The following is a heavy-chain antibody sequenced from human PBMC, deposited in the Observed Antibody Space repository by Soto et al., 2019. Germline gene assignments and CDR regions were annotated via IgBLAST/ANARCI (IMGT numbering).Heavy chain of an antibody. CDR2: ISSSSSYI. D-gene: IGHD2-21*02. V-gene: IGHV3-21*01. CDR3: ARILLAGLAYCGGDCLGVDY. Sequence: GGSLRLSCAASGFTFSSYSMNWVRQAPGKGLEWVSSISSSSSYIYYADSVKGRFTISRDNAKNSLYLQMNSLRAEDTAVYYCARILLAGLAYCGGDCLGVDYWGQGTLVTVSS. CDR1: GFTFSSYS. J-gene: IGHJ4*02.